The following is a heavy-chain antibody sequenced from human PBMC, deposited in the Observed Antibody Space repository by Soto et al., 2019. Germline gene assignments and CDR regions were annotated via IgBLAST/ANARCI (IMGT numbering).Heavy chain of an antibody. CDR1: GFTFTSHA. V-gene: IGHV3-30*18. Sequence: GSLLLPCSASGFTFTSHAMHWVRQTPGKGLEWVAAISYDEIDKKYASSVKGRFTVSRDSVKNTLSLQMNSLRPEDTAVYYCEKDSGYQMPDNYFYYGLDVWGQGTKVTVYS. CDR3: EKDSGYQMPDNYFYYGLDV. D-gene: IGHD5-18*01. CDR2: ISYDEIDK. J-gene: IGHJ6*02.